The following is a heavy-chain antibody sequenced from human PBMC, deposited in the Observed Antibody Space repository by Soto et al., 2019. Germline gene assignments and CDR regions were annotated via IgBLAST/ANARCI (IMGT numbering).Heavy chain of an antibody. V-gene: IGHV1-8*01. J-gene: IGHJ6*02. CDR2: MNPNSGNT. Sequence: QVQLVQSGSEVKKPGASVKVSCKASGYTFTSYDINWVRQATGQGLEWMGWMNPNSGNTGYAQKFQGRVTMTRNTSVSTASMELSSLRSEYTAVYYCAREKTSCGMDVWGQGTTVTVSS. CDR1: GYTFTSYD. CDR3: AREKTSCGMDV.